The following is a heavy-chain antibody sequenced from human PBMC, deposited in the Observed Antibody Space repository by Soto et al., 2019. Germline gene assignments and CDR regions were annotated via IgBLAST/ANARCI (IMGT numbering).Heavy chain of an antibody. J-gene: IGHJ4*02. CDR3: ARCGPPIDY. Sequence: QVQLVESGGALVKLGGSRRLSCAASGFPFGDYYRSWIRKLPGKGLEWVSYISSSGSTIYYADSVKGRFTISRDNAKNSLYLQMNSLRAEDTAVYYCARCGPPIDYWGQGTLVTVSS. V-gene: IGHV3-11*01. CDR1: GFPFGDYY. CDR2: ISSSGSTI.